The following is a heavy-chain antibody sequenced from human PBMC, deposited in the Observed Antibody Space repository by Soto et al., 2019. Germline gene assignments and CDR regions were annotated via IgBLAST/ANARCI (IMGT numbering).Heavy chain of an antibody. CDR2: MNPNSGNT. V-gene: IGHV1-8*01. D-gene: IGHD6-13*01. Sequence: QVQLVQSGAEVKKPGASVKVSCKASGYTFTSYDINWVRQATGQGLEWMGWMNPNSGNTGYAQKFHGRVTMTRNTSISTAYMELSSLRSEDTAGYYCARESSAARTAWLDPWGQGTLVTVSS. J-gene: IGHJ5*02. CDR3: ARESSAARTAWLDP. CDR1: GYTFTSYD.